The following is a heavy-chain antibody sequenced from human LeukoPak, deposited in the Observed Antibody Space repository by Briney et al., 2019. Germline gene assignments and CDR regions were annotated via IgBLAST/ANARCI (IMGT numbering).Heavy chain of an antibody. CDR1: GFPFSSYG. V-gene: IGHV3-30*03. D-gene: IGHD3-3*01. CDR2: ISYDGSNK. CDR3: ARVRGDYGFLSDY. J-gene: IGHJ4*02. Sequence: GGSLRLSCAASGFPFSSYGMHWVRQAPGKGLEWVAVISYDGSNKYYADSVKGRFTISRDNSKNTLYLQMNSLRAEDTAVYYCARVRGDYGFLSDYWGQGTLVTVSS.